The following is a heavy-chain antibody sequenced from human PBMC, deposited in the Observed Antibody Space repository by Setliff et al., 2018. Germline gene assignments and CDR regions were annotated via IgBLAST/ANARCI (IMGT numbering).Heavy chain of an antibody. J-gene: IGHJ4*01. D-gene: IGHD6-13*01. V-gene: IGHV1-46*01. CDR3: ARDLRDSSSWYGGDY. CDR1: GYTFTSYY. Sequence: ASVKVSCKASGYTFTSYYMHWVRQAPGQGLEWMGIINPSGGTTSYAQKFQGRVTMTRDTSTSTVYMELSSLRSEDTAVYYCARDLRDSSSWYGGDYWGQGTLVTVSS. CDR2: INPSGGTT.